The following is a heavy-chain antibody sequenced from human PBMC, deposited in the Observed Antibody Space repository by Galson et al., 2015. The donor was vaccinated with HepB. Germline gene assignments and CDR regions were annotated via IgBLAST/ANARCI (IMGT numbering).Heavy chain of an antibody. CDR1: DGSFSGYY. CDR3: ARVASNGIAVAGLWYFDL. D-gene: IGHD6-19*01. CDR2: INHSGST. J-gene: IGHJ2*01. V-gene: IGHV4-34*01. Sequence: ETLSLTCAVYDGSFSGYYWSWIRQPPGKGLEWIGEINHSGSTNYNPSLKSRVTISVDTSKNQFSLKLSSVTAADTAVYYCARVASNGIAVAGLWYFDLWGRGTLVTVSS.